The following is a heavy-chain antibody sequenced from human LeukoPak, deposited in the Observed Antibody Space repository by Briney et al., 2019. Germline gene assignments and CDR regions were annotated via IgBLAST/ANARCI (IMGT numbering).Heavy chain of an antibody. J-gene: IGHJ4*02. D-gene: IGHD2-15*01. V-gene: IGHV1-2*02. CDR2: INPNSGGT. Sequence: ASVKVSCKASGYTFTGYYMHWVRQAPGQGLEWMGWINPNSGGTNYAQKFQGRVTMTRDTSISTAYMELSRLRSDDTAVYYCARVSCSGGSCYYGYWGQGTLVTVSS. CDR1: GYTFTGYY. CDR3: ARVSCSGGSCYYGY.